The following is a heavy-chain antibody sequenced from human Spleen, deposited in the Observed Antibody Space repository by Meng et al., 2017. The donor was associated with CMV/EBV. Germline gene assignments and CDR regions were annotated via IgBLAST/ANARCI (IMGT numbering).Heavy chain of an antibody. Sequence: GESLKISCAASAFNFSDYGMYWVRQAPGKGLEWVAFIRYDGSNDYYGESVRGRFTISRDNSKNTLYLQMNSLKAEDTAVYYCAKPPGGETGSPYYYYGMDVWGQGTTVTVSS. V-gene: IGHV3-30*02. CDR1: AFNFSDYG. CDR2: IRYDGSND. D-gene: IGHD1-1*01. J-gene: IGHJ6*02. CDR3: AKPPGGETGSPYYYYGMDV.